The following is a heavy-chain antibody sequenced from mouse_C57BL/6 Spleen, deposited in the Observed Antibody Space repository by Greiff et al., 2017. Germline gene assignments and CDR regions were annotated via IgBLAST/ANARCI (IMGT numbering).Heavy chain of an antibody. CDR3: AKGLGTFVTTVVALDAMDY. CDR2: IWRGGST. D-gene: IGHD1-1*01. J-gene: IGHJ4*01. V-gene: IGHV2-5*01. Sequence: QVQLQQSGPGLVQPSQSLSITCTVSGYSLTSYGVHWVRQSPGKGLEWLGVIWRGGSTDYNAAFMSRLSITKDNSKSQVFFKMNSLQADDTAIYYCAKGLGTFVTTVVALDAMDYWGQGTSVTVSS. CDR1: GYSLTSYG.